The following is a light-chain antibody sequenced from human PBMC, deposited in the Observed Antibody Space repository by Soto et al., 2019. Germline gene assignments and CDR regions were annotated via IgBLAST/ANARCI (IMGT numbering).Light chain of an antibody. CDR1: SWHSNQI. J-gene: IGLJ3*02. V-gene: IGLV4-60*02. CDR2: LEGSGRY. Sequence: QSVLTQSSSASASLGSSVKLTCTLSSWHSNQIIAWHQQQPGTAPRYLLKLEGSGRYNQESGDPDRFSGSSSGADRYLTISHLQFEDEAYYYSENWDIKRLVFGGGTKLTVL. CDR3: ENWDIKRLV.